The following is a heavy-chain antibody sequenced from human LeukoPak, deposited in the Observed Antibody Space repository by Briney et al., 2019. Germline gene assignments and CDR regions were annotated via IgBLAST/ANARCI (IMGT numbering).Heavy chain of an antibody. J-gene: IGHJ6*02. V-gene: IGHV1-18*01. Sequence: ASVKVSCKASGYTFTSYGISWVRQAPGQGLEWMGWISAYNGNTNYAQKFQGRVTMTTDTSTSTAYMELRSLRSDATAVYYCARGDIVATIRYYYYGMDVWGQGTTVTVSS. CDR3: ARGDIVATIRYYYYGMDV. CDR1: GYTFTSYG. CDR2: ISAYNGNT. D-gene: IGHD5-12*01.